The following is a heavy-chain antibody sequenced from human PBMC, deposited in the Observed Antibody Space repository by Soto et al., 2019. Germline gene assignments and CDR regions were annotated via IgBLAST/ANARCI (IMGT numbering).Heavy chain of an antibody. CDR2: VYYTGST. Sequence: SETLSLTCSVSGGSISGSYWSWIRQSPGRGLEWLGYVYYTGSTNYSPSLRSRVSISVDTSKNEFSLRLSSVTAADTAVYFCARSVAVPGAHIDYWGQGTQVTVSS. D-gene: IGHD6-19*01. CDR1: GGSISGSY. CDR3: ARSVAVPGAHIDY. J-gene: IGHJ4*02. V-gene: IGHV4-59*01.